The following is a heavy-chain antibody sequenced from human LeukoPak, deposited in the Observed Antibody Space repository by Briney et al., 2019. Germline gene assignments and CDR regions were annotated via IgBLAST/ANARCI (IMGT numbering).Heavy chain of an antibody. CDR3: ARESGYYRGHYFDY. J-gene: IGHJ4*02. Sequence: GGSLRLSCAASGFTFSSYGMHWVRQAPGKGLEWVALMSYDGRNEYYADSVKGRFTISRDNSKNTLFLQMNSLRAEDTAVYYCARESGYYRGHYFDYWGQGTLVTVSS. V-gene: IGHV3-30*04. CDR1: GFTFSSYG. D-gene: IGHD3-3*01. CDR2: MSYDGRNE.